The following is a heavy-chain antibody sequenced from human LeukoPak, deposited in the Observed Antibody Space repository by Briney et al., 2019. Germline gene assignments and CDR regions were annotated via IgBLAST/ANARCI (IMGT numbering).Heavy chain of an antibody. CDR1: GFTFSSYS. D-gene: IGHD6-13*01. CDR2: ISSSSSYI. J-gene: IGHJ6*03. V-gene: IGHV3-21*01. Sequence: GGSLRLSCAASGFTFSSYSMNWVRQAPGKGLEWVSSISSSSSYIYYADSVKGRFTISRDNAKNSLYLQMNSLRAEDTAVYYCARVAANPHYYYYYYMDVWGKGTTVTISS. CDR3: ARVAANPHYYYYYYMDV.